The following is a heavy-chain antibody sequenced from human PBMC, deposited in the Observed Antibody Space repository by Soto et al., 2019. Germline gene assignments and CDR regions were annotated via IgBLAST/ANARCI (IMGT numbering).Heavy chain of an antibody. CDR2: MNPNSGNT. Sequence: SVEVSCKASGDNFNTFDIYWVRQATGHGLEWMGWMNPNSGNTGYAQELRGRVTMTRNTSNTTAYMELTSLTSDDPGVYPCAGGHFRYWGQGTLVTVS. CDR1: GDNFNTFD. V-gene: IGHV1-8*02. J-gene: IGHJ4*02. CDR3: AGGHFRY. D-gene: IGHD3-3*02.